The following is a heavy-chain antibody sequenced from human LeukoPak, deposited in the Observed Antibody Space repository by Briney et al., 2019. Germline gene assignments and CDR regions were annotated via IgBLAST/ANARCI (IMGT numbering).Heavy chain of an antibody. Sequence: GGSLRLSCAASGXTFSDYYMSWIRQAPGKGREWVSYISSSSSYTDYADSVKGRFTISRDNAKNSLNLQMNSLRAEDTAVYYCARDSGYSGYSDYWGQGTLVTVSS. CDR2: ISSSSSYT. V-gene: IGHV3-11*05. CDR1: GXTFSDYY. D-gene: IGHD5-12*01. CDR3: ARDSGYSGYSDY. J-gene: IGHJ4*02.